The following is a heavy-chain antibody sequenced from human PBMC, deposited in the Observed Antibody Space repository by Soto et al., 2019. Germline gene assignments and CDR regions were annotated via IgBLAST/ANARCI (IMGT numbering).Heavy chain of an antibody. V-gene: IGHV1-8*01. Sequence: ASVKVSCKASGYTFTSYDINWVRQATGQGLEWMGWMNPNSGNTGYAQKFQGRVTMTRNTSISTAYMELSSLRSEDTAVYYCAREVGYCISTSCPYDAFDIWGQGTMVTVSS. CDR1: GYTFTSYD. CDR3: AREVGYCISTSCPYDAFDI. D-gene: IGHD2-2*01. CDR2: MNPNSGNT. J-gene: IGHJ3*02.